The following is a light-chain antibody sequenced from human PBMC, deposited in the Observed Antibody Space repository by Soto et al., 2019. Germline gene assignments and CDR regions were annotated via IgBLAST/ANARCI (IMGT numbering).Light chain of an antibody. CDR2: GAS. V-gene: IGKV3-15*01. CDR1: QSVSRN. J-gene: IGKJ1*01. CDR3: QQYTNWPPWT. Sequence: EIVMTQSPATLSVSPGERVTLSCRASQSVSRNLAWYQQKPGQAPRLLIYGASTRATGIPARFSGSGSGTEFTLTISSLQSEDFAVYYCQQYTNWPPWTFGQGTKVEIK.